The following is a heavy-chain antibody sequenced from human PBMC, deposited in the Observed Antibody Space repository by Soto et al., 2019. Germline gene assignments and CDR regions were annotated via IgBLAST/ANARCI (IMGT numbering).Heavy chain of an antibody. D-gene: IGHD3-3*01. J-gene: IGHJ5*02. Sequence: EMQLVESGGGLVQPGGSLRLSCAASGFTFSNYWMHWVRQDPGKGLVWVSRINSDGSSTSYADSVKGRFTISRDNAKNTLYLQMNSLRAEDTAVYYCARGGDFWTGYSGGENWFDPWGQGTLVTVSS. CDR1: GFTFSNYW. CDR2: INSDGSST. CDR3: ARGGDFWTGYSGGENWFDP. V-gene: IGHV3-74*01.